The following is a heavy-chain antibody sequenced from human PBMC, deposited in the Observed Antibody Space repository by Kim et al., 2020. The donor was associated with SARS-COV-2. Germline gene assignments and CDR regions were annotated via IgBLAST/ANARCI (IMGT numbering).Heavy chain of an antibody. CDR2: IA. CDR3: ASGYSYGFGY. V-gene: IGHV1-69*02. J-gene: IGHJ4*02. Sequence: IANYAQQFQGRVTITADKSTSTAYMELSRLRSEDTAVYYCASGYSYGFGYWGQGTLVTVSS. D-gene: IGHD5-18*01.